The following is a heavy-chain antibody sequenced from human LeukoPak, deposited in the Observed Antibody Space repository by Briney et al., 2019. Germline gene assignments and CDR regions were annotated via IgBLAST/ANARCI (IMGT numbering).Heavy chain of an antibody. Sequence: GGSLRLSCVASGLTFSDYAMNWVRQAPGKGLEWVSTFKCKYNQVYYAESVRGRFTISTDNSRNTVYLQMNSLRAEDTALYYCARSVPDYTRFDYWGQGALVTVSS. CDR2: FKCKYNQV. V-gene: IGHV3-23*05. CDR3: ARSVPDYTRFDY. J-gene: IGHJ4*02. CDR1: GLTFSDYA. D-gene: IGHD4-11*01.